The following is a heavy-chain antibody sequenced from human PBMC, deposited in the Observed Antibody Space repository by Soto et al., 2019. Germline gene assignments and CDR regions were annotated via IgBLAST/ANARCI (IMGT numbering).Heavy chain of an antibody. V-gene: IGHV1-18*01. J-gene: IGHJ6*02. CDR2: ISAYNGNT. CDR1: GYTFTSYG. Sequence: ASVKVSCKASGYTFTSYGISWVRQAPGQGLERMGWISAYNGNTNYAQKLQGRVTMTTDTSTSTAYMELRSLRSDDTAVYYCARYCSSTSCYGLYYYYGMDVWGQGTTVTSP. CDR3: ARYCSSTSCYGLYYYYGMDV. D-gene: IGHD2-2*01.